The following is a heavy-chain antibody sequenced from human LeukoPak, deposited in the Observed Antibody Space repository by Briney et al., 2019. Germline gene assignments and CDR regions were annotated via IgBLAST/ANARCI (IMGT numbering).Heavy chain of an antibody. D-gene: IGHD6-13*01. CDR3: ARGRIAAARRYFDY. CDR2: IYTSGST. V-gene: IGHV4-4*07. Sequence: SETLSLTCTVSGGSISSYYWSWIRQPAGKGLEWIGRIYTSGSTNYNPSLKSRVTISVDTSKNQFSLKLSSVTAADTAVYYCARGRIAAARRYFDYWGQGALVTVSS. CDR1: GGSISSYY. J-gene: IGHJ4*02.